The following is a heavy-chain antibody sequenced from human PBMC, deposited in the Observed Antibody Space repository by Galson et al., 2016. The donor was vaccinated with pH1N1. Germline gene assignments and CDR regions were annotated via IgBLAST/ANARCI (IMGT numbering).Heavy chain of an antibody. CDR1: GYTFNRHD. CDR2: MNPKSGNT. D-gene: IGHD2-15*01. V-gene: IGHV1-8*01. CDR3: ARGPFGPRFGGSWARYFPQ. J-gene: IGHJ1*01. Sequence: SVKVSCKASGYTFNRHDIHWVRQASGQGLEWMGWMNPKSGNTGFAQKFQGRVTMTRNTSTTTAYMELNGLRFEDTAVYYCARGPFGPRFGGSWARYFPQWGQGTLVTVSS.